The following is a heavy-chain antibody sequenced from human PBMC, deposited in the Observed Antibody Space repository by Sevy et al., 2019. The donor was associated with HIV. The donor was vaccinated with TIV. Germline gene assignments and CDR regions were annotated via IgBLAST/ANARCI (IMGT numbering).Heavy chain of an antibody. CDR2: MCHTGIT. CDR3: ARAGHSYGLFDY. V-gene: IGHV4-59*13. J-gene: IGHJ4*02. Sequence: SETRSLTCTVSGGSISSYCCNWIRQSPGKGLEWIGYMCHTGITNYNPSLKSRVTISLDTSRNQFSLRLSSVTAADTAVYYCARAGHSYGLFDYWGQGTLVTVSS. CDR1: GGSISSYC. D-gene: IGHD5-18*01.